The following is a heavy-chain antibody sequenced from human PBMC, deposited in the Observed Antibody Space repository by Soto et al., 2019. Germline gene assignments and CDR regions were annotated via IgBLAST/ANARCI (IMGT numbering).Heavy chain of an antibody. V-gene: IGHV1-18*01. CDR1: GYTFTSYG. CDR3: GRDGPWIQLWSQYFDY. CDR2: ISAYNGNT. J-gene: IGHJ4*02. D-gene: IGHD5-18*01. Sequence: ASVKVSCKASGYTFTSYGISWVRQAPGQGLEWMGWISAYNGNTNYAQKLQGRVTMTTDTSTSTAYMELRSLRSDDTAVYYCGRDGPWIQLWSQYFDYWGQGTLVTVSS.